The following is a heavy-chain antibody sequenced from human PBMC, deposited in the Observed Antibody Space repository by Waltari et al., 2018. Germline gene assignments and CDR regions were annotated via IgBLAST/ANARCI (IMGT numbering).Heavy chain of an antibody. CDR2: MSSSGHT. J-gene: IGHJ3*02. V-gene: IGHV4-39*01. CDR1: CSLSSTTYY. D-gene: IGHD1-26*01. CDR3: ARRSRGSGSYAFGAFDI. Sequence: QLQLQESGPGLVKPSETLSLPCTVSCSLSSTTYYWAWIRQPPGKGLEWIGSMSSSGHTYYNPSLKSRVTISVDTSKNQFSLRLSSVTAADTAVYYCARRSRGSGSYAFGAFDIWGQGTMVIVSS.